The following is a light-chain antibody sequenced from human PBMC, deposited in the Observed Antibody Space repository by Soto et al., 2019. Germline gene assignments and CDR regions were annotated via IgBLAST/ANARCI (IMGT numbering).Light chain of an antibody. Sequence: DIQITQSPSSLSASVGDRVTITCRASQSISNYLNWYQQKPGMAPKLLIYAASSLQSGVPSRFSGSGSGTDFTLTISSLQPEDFATYYCQQSYNTPYTFGQGTNLGIK. CDR2: AAS. J-gene: IGKJ2*01. V-gene: IGKV1-39*01. CDR1: QSISNY. CDR3: QQSYNTPYT.